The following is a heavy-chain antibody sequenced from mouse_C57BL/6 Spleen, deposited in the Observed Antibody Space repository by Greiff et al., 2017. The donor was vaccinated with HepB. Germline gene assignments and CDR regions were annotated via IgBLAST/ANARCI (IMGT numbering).Heavy chain of an antibody. Sequence: QVQLQQPGAELVKPGASVKLSCKASGYTFTSYWMHWVKQRPGQGLEWIGMIHPNSGSTNYNEKFKSKATLTVDKSSSTAYMQLSSLTSEDSAVYYWARGRYDYDGGYYAMDYWGQGTSVTVSS. CDR1: GYTFTSYW. V-gene: IGHV1-64*01. D-gene: IGHD2-4*01. CDR2: IHPNSGST. J-gene: IGHJ4*01. CDR3: ARGRYDYDGGYYAMDY.